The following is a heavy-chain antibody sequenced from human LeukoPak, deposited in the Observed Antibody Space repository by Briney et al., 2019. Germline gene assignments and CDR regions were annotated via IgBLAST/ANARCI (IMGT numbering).Heavy chain of an antibody. J-gene: IGHJ4*02. Sequence: SQTLSLTCAISGYSVSSNSAAWNWMRQSPSRGLEWMGRTYYRSKWYNDYAVSVKSRITINPDTSKNQFSLQLNSVTPEDTAVYYCARGRQPYYFDYWGQGTLVTVSS. V-gene: IGHV6-1*01. CDR3: ARGRQPYYFDY. CDR1: GYSVSSNSAA. CDR2: TYYRSKWYN.